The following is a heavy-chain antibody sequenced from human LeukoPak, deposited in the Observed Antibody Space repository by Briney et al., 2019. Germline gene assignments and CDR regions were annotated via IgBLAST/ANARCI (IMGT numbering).Heavy chain of an antibody. V-gene: IGHV1-69*05. Sequence: SVKVSXKASGGTFSSYAISWVRQAPGQGLEWMGRIIPIFGTANYAQKFQGRVTMTTDTSTSTAYMELRSLRSDDTAVYYCARAEGADTGFDYWGQGTLVTVSS. J-gene: IGHJ4*02. CDR1: GGTFSSYA. CDR3: ARAEGADTGFDY. CDR2: IIPIFGTA. D-gene: IGHD1-1*01.